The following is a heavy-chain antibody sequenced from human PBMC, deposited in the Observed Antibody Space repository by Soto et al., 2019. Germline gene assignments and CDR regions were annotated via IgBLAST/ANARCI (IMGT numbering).Heavy chain of an antibody. CDR3: AGGEYIYGRFDY. Sequence: QVQLQESGPGLVKPSGTLSLTCAVSGVSISSSHWWTWVRQPPGKGLEWIGEIYHSGTTNYNPSLKRRVTISVDKAKNQFSLKLSSVTAADTAVYYCAGGEYIYGRFDYWGQGTLVTVSS. D-gene: IGHD5-18*01. V-gene: IGHV4-4*02. CDR1: GVSISSSHW. CDR2: IYHSGTT. J-gene: IGHJ4*02.